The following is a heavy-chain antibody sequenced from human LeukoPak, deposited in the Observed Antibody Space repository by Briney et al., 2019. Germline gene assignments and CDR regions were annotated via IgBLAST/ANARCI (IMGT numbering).Heavy chain of an antibody. Sequence: GGSLRLSCAASGFTFSSYWMHWVRHAPGKGLVWVSRINRDGSSTRYADSVKGRFTISRDNARNTLYLQMNSLRAEDTAVYYCTTDFGTDWGPILWGQGTLVTVSS. V-gene: IGHV3-74*01. D-gene: IGHD7-27*01. CDR1: GFTFSSYW. CDR3: TTDFGTDWGPIL. J-gene: IGHJ4*02. CDR2: INRDGSST.